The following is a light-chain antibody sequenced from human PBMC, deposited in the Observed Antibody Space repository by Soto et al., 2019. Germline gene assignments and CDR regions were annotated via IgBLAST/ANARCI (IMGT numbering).Light chain of an antibody. CDR3: AAWDDSLNDYV. V-gene: IGLV1-44*01. Sequence: QSVLTQPPSASGTPGQRVTISCSGGSSNIGTNAVNWYQQLPGTAPNLLIYNNNQRPSGVPDRFSGSKSGTSASLTISGLQSEEEADYYCAAWDDSLNDYVFGTGTQLTVL. CDR2: NNN. J-gene: IGLJ1*01. CDR1: SSNIGTNA.